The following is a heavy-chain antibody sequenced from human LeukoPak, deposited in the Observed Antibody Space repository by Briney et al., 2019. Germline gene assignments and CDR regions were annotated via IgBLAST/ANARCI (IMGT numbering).Heavy chain of an antibody. CDR2: INHSGST. Sequence: SETLSLTCAVYGGSFSGYYWSWIRQPPGKGLEWIGEINHSGSTNYNPSLKSRVTISVDTSKNQFSLKLSSVTAADTAVYYCARGERELGYWGQGTLVTVSS. CDR3: ARGERELGY. V-gene: IGHV4-34*01. D-gene: IGHD1-26*01. CDR1: GGSFSGYY. J-gene: IGHJ4*02.